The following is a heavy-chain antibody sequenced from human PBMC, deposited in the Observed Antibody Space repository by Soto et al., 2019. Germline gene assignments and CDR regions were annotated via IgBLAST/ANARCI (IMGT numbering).Heavy chain of an antibody. CDR3: ARPGRDWGSLEY. V-gene: IGHV4-59*08. Sequence: QVQLQESGPGLVKPSETLSLTCTVSGDSISSYYWTWIRQPPGKGLEWIAFIYYGGSTNYNPSLKSRITISVDTSKHQFSLNLNSVTAADTAVYYCARPGRDWGSLEYWGQGTRVTVSS. J-gene: IGHJ4*02. CDR1: GDSISSYY. D-gene: IGHD7-27*01. CDR2: IYYGGST.